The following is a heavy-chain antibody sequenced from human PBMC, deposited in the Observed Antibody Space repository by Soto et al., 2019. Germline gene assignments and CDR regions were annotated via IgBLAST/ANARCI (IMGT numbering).Heavy chain of an antibody. CDR2: IYPGDSDT. CDR3: ARSQAAAGTAFDY. V-gene: IGHV5-51*01. CDR1: GYSFTSYW. D-gene: IGHD6-13*01. Sequence: PXESLKISCKGSGYSFTSYWIGWVRQMPGKGLEWMGIIYPGDSDTRYSPSFQGQVTISADKSISTAYLQWSSPKASDTAMYYCARSQAAAGTAFDYWGQGTLVTVSS. J-gene: IGHJ4*02.